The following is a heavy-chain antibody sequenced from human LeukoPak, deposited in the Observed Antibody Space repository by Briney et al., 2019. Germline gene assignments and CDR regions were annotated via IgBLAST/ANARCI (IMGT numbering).Heavy chain of an antibody. CDR3: ARASGYDYRFDY. J-gene: IGHJ4*02. D-gene: IGHD5-12*01. CDR2: IYHSGST. V-gene: IGHV4-30-2*01. CDR1: GGSISSGGYS. Sequence: SETLSLTCAVSGGSISSGGYSWSWIRQPPGTGLEWIGYIYHSGSTYYNPSLKSRVTISVDRSKNQFSLKLSSVIAADTAVYYCARASGYDYRFDYWGQGTLVTVSS.